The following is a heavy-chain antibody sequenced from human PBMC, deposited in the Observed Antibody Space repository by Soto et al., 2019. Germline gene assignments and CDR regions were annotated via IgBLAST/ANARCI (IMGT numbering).Heavy chain of an antibody. V-gene: IGHV3-30*03. J-gene: IGHJ3*01. D-gene: IGHD3-16*01. CDR2: ISFNGLSQ. CDR1: GFTFSSFA. Sequence: QELLVESGGGVVQPGKSLRLSCAASGFTFSSFAMHWVRQAPGKGLEWVSVISFNGLSQFYPDSIRGRFTISRDNSKNTLYLQLDRLRPDDTAVYYCARGGRGLRGAFDVWGQGTEVIVS. CDR3: ARGGRGLRGAFDV.